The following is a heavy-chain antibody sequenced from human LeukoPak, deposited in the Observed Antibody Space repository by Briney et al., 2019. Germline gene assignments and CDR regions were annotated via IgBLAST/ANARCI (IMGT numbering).Heavy chain of an antibody. V-gene: IGHV3-30*04. CDR1: GFTFSSYA. CDR2: ISYDGSKR. Sequence: GGSLRLSCAASGFTFSSYAMHWVRQAPGKGLEWVAAISYDGSKRYYADSVKGRFTISRDNSKNTVYLQMDSLRAEDTAVYYCASALWFGYLDYWGQGTLVTVSS. D-gene: IGHD3-10*01. J-gene: IGHJ4*02. CDR3: ASALWFGYLDY.